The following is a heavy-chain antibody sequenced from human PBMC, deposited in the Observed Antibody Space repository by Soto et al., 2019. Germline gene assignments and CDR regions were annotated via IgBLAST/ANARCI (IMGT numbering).Heavy chain of an antibody. CDR3: VKDRYIDY. V-gene: IGHV3-64D*06. J-gene: IGHJ4*02. CDR2: ISSNGGST. Sequence: GSLRLSGSVSGFTIGSYAMHWVRQAPGKGLEYVSSISSNGGSTYYADSVKVGFTISRDNSKNTLNLQMSSLRAEDTAVYYCVKDRYIDYWGQGTLVTVSS. CDR1: GFTIGSYA.